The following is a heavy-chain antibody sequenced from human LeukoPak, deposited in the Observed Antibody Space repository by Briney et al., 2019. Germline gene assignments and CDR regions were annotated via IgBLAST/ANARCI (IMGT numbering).Heavy chain of an antibody. D-gene: IGHD4-23*01. J-gene: IGHJ4*02. V-gene: IGHV5-51*01. Sequence: GESLKISCEGSGYSFTTSWIGWVRQMAGKGLEWMGIIYPADSDTKYSPSSQGQVTISADKSISTAYLQWSSLKASDTAMYYCARANGGRFDYWGQGTLVTVSS. CDR2: IYPADSDT. CDR3: ARANGGRFDY. CDR1: GYSFTTSW.